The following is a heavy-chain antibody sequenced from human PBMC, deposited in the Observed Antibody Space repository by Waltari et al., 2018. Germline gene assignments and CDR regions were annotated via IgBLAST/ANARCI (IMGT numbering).Heavy chain of an antibody. CDR1: GGSISSSSYY. CDR3: ARGPRSIGYPFDY. J-gene: IGHJ4*02. V-gene: IGHV4-39*07. CDR2: IYYSGST. Sequence: QLQLQESGPGLVKPSETLSLTCTVSGGSISSSSYYWGWIRQPPGKGLEWIGSIYYSGSTSYNPSLTSRVTVSVDTSKNPFSLKLSSVTAADTAVYSCARGPRSIGYPFDYWGQGTLVTVSS. D-gene: IGHD5-12*01.